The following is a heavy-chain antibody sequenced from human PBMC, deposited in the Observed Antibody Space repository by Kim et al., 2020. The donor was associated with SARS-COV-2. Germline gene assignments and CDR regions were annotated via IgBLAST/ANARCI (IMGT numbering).Heavy chain of an antibody. V-gene: IGHV4-39*01. D-gene: IGHD3-22*01. CDR3: ARVHCHFYDTSGYSGNFEY. J-gene: IGHJ4*02. Sequence: SETLSLTCTVSGASINSGTYYWGWIRQPPGKGLEWIGNIFDSGTTYYNSSLKSRVTISVDTSKNQFSLKLSSVTAADTAVYFCARVHCHFYDTSGYSGNFEYWGQGTLVTVSS. CDR2: IFDSGTT. CDR1: GASINSGTYY.